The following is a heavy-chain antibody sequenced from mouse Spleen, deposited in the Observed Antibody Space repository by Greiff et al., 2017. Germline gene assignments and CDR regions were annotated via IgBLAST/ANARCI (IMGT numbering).Heavy chain of an antibody. CDR2: IYPGSGST. D-gene: IGHD2-1*01. Sequence: QVQLQQPGAELVKPGASVKMSCKASGYTFTSYWITWVKQRPGQGLEWIGDIYPGSGSTNYNEKFKSKATLTVDTSSSTAYMQLSSLTSEDSAVYYCARGGNNGSYDMDYWGQGTSVTVSS. J-gene: IGHJ4*01. CDR1: GYTFTSYW. V-gene: IGHV1-55*01. CDR3: ARGGNNGSYDMDY.